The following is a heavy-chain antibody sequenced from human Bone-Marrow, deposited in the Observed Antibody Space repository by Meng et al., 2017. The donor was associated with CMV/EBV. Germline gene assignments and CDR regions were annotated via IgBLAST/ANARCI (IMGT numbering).Heavy chain of an antibody. Sequence: ESLKISCKGSGYSFTSYWIGWVRQMPGKGLEWMGIIYPGDSDVKYSPSFQGQVTFSADESTNTAYLQWSSLKASDTTMYFCARLDCTGTNCYFSPPAIHPQYYLDAWGQGPTVTVSS. CDR1: GYSFTSYW. CDR2: IYPGDSDV. J-gene: IGHJ6*02. D-gene: IGHD2-2*01. CDR3: ARLDCTGTNCYFSPPAIHPQYYLDA. V-gene: IGHV5-51*01.